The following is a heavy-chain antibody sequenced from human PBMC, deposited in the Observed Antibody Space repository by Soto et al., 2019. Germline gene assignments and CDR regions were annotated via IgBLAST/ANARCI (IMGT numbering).Heavy chain of an antibody. CDR2: IYHSGST. CDR3: ARQRQITIFGAGKSFDY. CDR1: SGSISSSNW. D-gene: IGHD3-3*01. J-gene: IGHJ4*02. V-gene: IGHV4-4*02. Sequence: PSETLSLTCAVSSGSISSSNWWSWVRQPPGKGLEWIGEIYHSGSTNYNPSLKSRVTISVDKSKNQFSLKLSSVNAADTAVYYCARQRQITIFGAGKSFDYWGQATLVTVSS.